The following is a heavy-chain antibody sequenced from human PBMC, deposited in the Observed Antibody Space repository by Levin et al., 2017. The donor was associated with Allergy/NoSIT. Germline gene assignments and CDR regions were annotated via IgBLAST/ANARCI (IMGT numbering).Heavy chain of an antibody. CDR3: ARSTAGSGRTHFDS. J-gene: IGHJ4*02. CDR2: IYPGDSDV. CDR1: GYNFATYW. V-gene: IGHV5-51*01. Sequence: PGGSLRLSCKGFGYNFATYWIGWVRQMPGKGLEWMGIIYPGDSDVRYSPSFQGQVSISADRSVTTAYLQWGSLKASDSAIYYCARSTAGSGRTHFDSWGQGTLVTVSS. D-gene: IGHD1-26*01.